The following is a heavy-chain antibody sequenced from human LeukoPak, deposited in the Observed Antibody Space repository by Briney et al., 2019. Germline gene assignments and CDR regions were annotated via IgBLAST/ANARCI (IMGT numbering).Heavy chain of an antibody. CDR2: ISWRNIDI. CDR3: ARDRSSGSPIDY. CDR1: GFTLSSYN. Sequence: GGSLRLSCAASGFTLSSYNMKWVRQAPGKGLEWVSSISWRNIDIEYADSVKGRFTISRDNSKNTLYLQMNSLRAEDTAVYYCARDRSSGSPIDYWGQGTLVTVSS. D-gene: IGHD3-10*01. V-gene: IGHV3-21*01. J-gene: IGHJ4*02.